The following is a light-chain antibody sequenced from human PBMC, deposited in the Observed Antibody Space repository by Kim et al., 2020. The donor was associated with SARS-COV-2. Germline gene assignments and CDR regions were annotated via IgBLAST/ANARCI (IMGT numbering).Light chain of an antibody. CDR2: DVT. J-gene: IGLJ3*02. Sequence: QSVLTQPASVSGSPGQSITISCIGTSSDIGSYNYVSWYQQHAGRAPKVIIYDVTKRPSGVSDRFSGSKSGNTASLTISGLQPGDEADYHCCSYTRLTTRVFGGGTKVTVL. V-gene: IGLV2-14*03. CDR3: CSYTRLTTRV. CDR1: SSDIGSYNY.